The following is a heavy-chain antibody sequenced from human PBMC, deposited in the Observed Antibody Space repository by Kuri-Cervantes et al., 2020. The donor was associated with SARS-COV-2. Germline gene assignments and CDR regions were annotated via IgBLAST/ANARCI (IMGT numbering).Heavy chain of an antibody. CDR2: IYYTGKT. V-gene: IGHV4-39*07. Sequence: ESLKISCTVSGGSISSSRYYWGWIRQPPGKRLEWIGSIYYTGKTFYSPPLKTRVTISVDPSKNQFSLKLTSVTAADTAVYYCARDTGTYCSDISCYGYYYYYDMDVWGQGTTVTVSS. CDR1: GGSISSSRYY. D-gene: IGHD2-2*01. J-gene: IGHJ6*02. CDR3: ARDTGTYCSDISCYGYYYYYDMDV.